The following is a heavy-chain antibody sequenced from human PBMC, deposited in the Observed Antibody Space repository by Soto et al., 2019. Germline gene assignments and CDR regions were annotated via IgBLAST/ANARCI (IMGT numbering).Heavy chain of an antibody. D-gene: IGHD6-19*01. CDR2: VYYSGSS. V-gene: IGHV4-39*02. CDR1: GGSIDNSTYY. CDR3: VSINAGGWYYFDY. J-gene: IGHJ4*02. Sequence: AETLSLTCAVSGGSIDNSTYYWGWIRQPPGKGLEWIGSVYYSGSSYYSPSLKSRVTMSVDSSKNHFSLILDSVTAADTAVYYCVSINAGGWYYFDYWGQGILVTVSS.